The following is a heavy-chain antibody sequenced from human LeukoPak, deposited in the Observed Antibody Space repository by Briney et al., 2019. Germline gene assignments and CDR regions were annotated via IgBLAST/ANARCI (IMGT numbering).Heavy chain of an antibody. CDR1: GFTFSSYA. Sequence: GGSLRLSCAASGFTFSSYAKHWVRQAPGKGLEWVAVISYDGSNKYYADSVKGRFTISRDNSKNTLYLQMNSLRAEDTAVYYCARDHPGEQLVLDYWGQGTLVTVSS. CDR3: ARDHPGEQLVLDY. CDR2: ISYDGSNK. D-gene: IGHD6-13*01. J-gene: IGHJ4*02. V-gene: IGHV3-30-3*01.